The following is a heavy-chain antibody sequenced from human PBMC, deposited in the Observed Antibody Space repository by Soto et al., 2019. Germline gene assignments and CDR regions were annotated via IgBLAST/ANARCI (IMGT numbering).Heavy chain of an antibody. J-gene: IGHJ5*02. D-gene: IGHD3-22*01. V-gene: IGHV1-69*06. CDR2: IIPIFGTA. CDR3: ARPLDQYYYDSSGYYA. CDR1: GGTFSSYA. Sequence: QVQLVQSGAEVKKPGSSVKVSCKASGGTFSSYAISWVRQAPGQGLEWMGGIIPIFGTANYAQKFQGRVTITADKSTSTAYMELSSLRSEDTAVYYCARPLDQYYYDSSGYYAWGQGTLVTVSS.